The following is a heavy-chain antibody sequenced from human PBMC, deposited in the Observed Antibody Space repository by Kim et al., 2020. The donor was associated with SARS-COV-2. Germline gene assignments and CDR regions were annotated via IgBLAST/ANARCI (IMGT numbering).Heavy chain of an antibody. J-gene: IGHJ6*02. CDR3: ARGPPERTWIQLWSTGYYYGMDV. CDR2: MNPNSGNT. D-gene: IGHD5-18*01. Sequence: ASVKVSCKASGYTFTSYDINWVRQATGQGLEWMGWMNPNSGNTGYAQKFQGRVTMTRNTSISTAYMELSSLRSEDTAVYYCARGPPERTWIQLWSTGYYYGMDVWGQGTTVTVSS. CDR1: GYTFTSYD. V-gene: IGHV1-8*01.